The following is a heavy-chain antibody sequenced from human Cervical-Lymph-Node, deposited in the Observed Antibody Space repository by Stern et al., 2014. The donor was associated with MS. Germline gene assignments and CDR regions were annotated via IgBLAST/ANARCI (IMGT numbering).Heavy chain of an antibody. CDR1: GFSLSTSGMR. CDR2: IDWDDDK. Sequence: ESGPALVQPTQTLTLTCTFSGFSLSTSGMRVSWIRQPPGKALEWLVRIDWDDDKFYSTSLKTRLTISKDTSKNQVVLTMTNMDPVDTATYYCARSPPYYEFWNDYYYFDYWGQGTLVAVSS. V-gene: IGHV2-70*04. D-gene: IGHD3-3*01. CDR3: ARSPPYYEFWNDYYYFDY. J-gene: IGHJ4*02.